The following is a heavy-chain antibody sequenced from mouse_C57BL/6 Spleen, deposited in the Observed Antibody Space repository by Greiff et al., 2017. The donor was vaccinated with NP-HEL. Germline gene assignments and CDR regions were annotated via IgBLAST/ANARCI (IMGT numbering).Heavy chain of an antibody. J-gene: IGHJ4*01. CDR2: ISYDGSN. CDR3: ARELWLRYYAMDY. D-gene: IGHD2-2*01. CDR1: GYSITSGYY. Sequence: EVKLQESGPGLVKPSQSLSLTCSVTGYSITSGYYWNWIRQFPGNKLEWMGYISYDGSNNYNPSLQNRISITRDTSKNQFFLKLNSVTTEDTATYYCARELWLRYYAMDYWGQGTSVTVSS. V-gene: IGHV3-6*01.